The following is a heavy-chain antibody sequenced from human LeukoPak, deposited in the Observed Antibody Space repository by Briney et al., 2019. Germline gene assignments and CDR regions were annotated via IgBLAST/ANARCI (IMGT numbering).Heavy chain of an antibody. J-gene: IGHJ3*02. D-gene: IGHD5-24*01. CDR3: ARPRDGYNLVAFDI. V-gene: IGHV3-69-1*01. CDR1: GFTFSTYS. CDR2: ITSSSTI. Sequence: GGSLRLSCAASGFTFSTYSINWVRQAPGKGLEWVSGITSSSTIYYADSVKGRFTISRDNAKNSLYLQMNSLRAEDTVVYYCARPRDGYNLVAFDIWGQGTMVSVSS.